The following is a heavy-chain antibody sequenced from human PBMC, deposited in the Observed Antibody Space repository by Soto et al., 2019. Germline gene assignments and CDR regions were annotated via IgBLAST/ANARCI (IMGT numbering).Heavy chain of an antibody. CDR1: CGSISSEGYY. Sequence: SETLSLTCTVSCGSISSEGYYWSWFRQLPGKGLEWIGDIYYSGTTYHNPSLRSRLTISGDASKNQFSLKLSSVTAADTALYYCARGRGYSYGPYYFDYWGQGTLVTVSS. CDR3: ARGRGYSYGPYYFDY. D-gene: IGHD5-18*01. CDR2: IYYSGTT. V-gene: IGHV4-31*03. J-gene: IGHJ4*02.